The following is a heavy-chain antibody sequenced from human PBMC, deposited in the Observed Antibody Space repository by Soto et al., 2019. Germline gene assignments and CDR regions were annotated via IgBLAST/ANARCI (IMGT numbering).Heavy chain of an antibody. CDR2: IYYSGST. D-gene: IGHD6-13*01. CDR3: ARDLGSSWESRKSYYYYYGMDV. J-gene: IGHJ6*02. CDR1: GGSISSGGCY. Sequence: SETQSLTCTVSGGSISSGGCYWSWIRQHPGKGLEWIGYIYYSGSTYYNPSLKSRVTISVDTSKNQFSLKLSSVTAADTAVYYCARDLGSSWESRKSYYYYYGMDVWGQGTTVTVSS. V-gene: IGHV4-31*03.